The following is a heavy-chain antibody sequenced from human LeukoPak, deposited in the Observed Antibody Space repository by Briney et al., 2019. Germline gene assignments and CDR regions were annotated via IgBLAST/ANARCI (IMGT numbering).Heavy chain of an antibody. CDR2: INHSGST. V-gene: IGHV4-39*07. D-gene: IGHD1-26*01. CDR3: ARGGGLVGATY. J-gene: IGHJ4*02. CDR1: GGSISSSSHY. Sequence: SETLSLTCAVPGGSISSSSHYWVWIRQPPGKGLEWIGEINHSGSTNYNPSLKSRVTISVDTSKNQFSLKLSSVTAADTAVYYCARGGGLVGATYWGQGTLVTVSS.